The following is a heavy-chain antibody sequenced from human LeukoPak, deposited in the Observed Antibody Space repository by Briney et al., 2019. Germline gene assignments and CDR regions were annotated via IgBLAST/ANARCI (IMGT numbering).Heavy chain of an antibody. V-gene: IGHV3-11*01. CDR2: ISSSGTTI. J-gene: IGHJ4*02. D-gene: IGHD1-26*01. CDR3: ARDYRSTFDY. Sequence: LSLTCAVYGGSFSDYYMSWIRQAPGKGLEWVPYISSSGTTISYTDSVKGRFTISRDNAKNSLYLQMNSLRAEDTAVYYCARDYRSTFDYWGQGTLVTVSS. CDR1: GGSFSDYY.